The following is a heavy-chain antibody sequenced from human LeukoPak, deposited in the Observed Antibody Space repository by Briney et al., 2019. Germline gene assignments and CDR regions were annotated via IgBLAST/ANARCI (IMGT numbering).Heavy chain of an antibody. Sequence: GGSLRLSCAASGFIFSSYWMHRVRQAPGKGLVWVSRINSDGSSTSYADSVKGRFTIPRDNAKNTLYLQMNSLRAEDTAVYYCARERDYYDSSGYYVGGAFDIWGQGTMVAVYS. CDR2: INSDGSST. CDR1: GFIFSSYW. V-gene: IGHV3-74*01. J-gene: IGHJ3*02. D-gene: IGHD3-22*01. CDR3: ARERDYYDSSGYYVGGAFDI.